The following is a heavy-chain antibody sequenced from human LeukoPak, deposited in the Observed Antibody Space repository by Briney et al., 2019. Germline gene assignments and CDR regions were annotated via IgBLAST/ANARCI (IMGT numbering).Heavy chain of an antibody. J-gene: IGHJ6*03. CDR3: ASGRFGRYHYYYMDV. CDR2: ISAYNGNT. Sequence: ASVKVSCKASGYTFTSYGISWVRQAPGQGLEWMGWISAYNGNTNYAQKLQGRVTMTTDTSTSTAYMELRSLRSDDTAVYFCASGRFGRYHYYYMDVWGKGTTVTVSS. CDR1: GYTFTSYG. D-gene: IGHD3-10*01. V-gene: IGHV1-18*01.